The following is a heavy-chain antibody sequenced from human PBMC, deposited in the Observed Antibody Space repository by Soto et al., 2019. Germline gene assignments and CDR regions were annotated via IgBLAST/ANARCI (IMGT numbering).Heavy chain of an antibody. J-gene: IGHJ5*02. Sequence: QVQLVQSGTEVRKPGASVKVSCKASGYSFTTYDINWVRQATGQGLEWMGWMNPYSGNTGYAQNFQGRVTMTRDTPINTAYMELSSLRSEDTAVYYCMRGVRRRSRWFDPWGQGTLVTVSS. V-gene: IGHV1-8*01. CDR3: MRGVRRRSRWFDP. CDR1: GYSFTTYD. CDR2: MNPYSGNT.